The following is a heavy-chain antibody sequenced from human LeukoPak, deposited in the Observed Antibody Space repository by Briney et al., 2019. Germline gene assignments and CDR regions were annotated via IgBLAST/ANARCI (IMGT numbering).Heavy chain of an antibody. J-gene: IGHJ4*02. D-gene: IGHD3-16*02. Sequence: SETLSVTCNASWVSISSYDWNCIRQAPGKELKWIGYIYYSGSTSYNPSLESRVTISVDTSKNQFSLNVTSVTAADTAVYYCARCGYRYGSDFDYWGQGTLVTVCS. CDR2: IYYSGST. V-gene: IGHV4-59*01. CDR1: WVSISSYD. CDR3: ARCGYRYGSDFDY.